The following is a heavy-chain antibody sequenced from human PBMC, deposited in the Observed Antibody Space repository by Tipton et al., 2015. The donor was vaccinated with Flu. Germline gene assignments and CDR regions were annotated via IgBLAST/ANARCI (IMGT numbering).Heavy chain of an antibody. CDR1: RYSFTDSW. D-gene: IGHD3-9*01. V-gene: IGHV5-51*01. J-gene: IGHJ4*02. CDR3: ARRDILTGYSDS. CDR2: IYPDGSDT. Sequence: VQLVQSGAEVKKPGESLKISCKGSRYSFTDSWIGWVRQMPGKGLEWMGIIYPDGSDTRYGPSFQGQVTMSVDKSISVAYLQWSSLKASDTAMCYCARRDILTGYSDSWGQGTLVTVSS.